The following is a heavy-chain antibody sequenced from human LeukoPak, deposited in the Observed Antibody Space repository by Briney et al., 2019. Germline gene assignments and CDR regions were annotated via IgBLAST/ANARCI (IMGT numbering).Heavy chain of an antibody. CDR2: IRYDGSNK. D-gene: IGHD4-23*01. CDR3: AKDLHPYGGNLY. Sequence: GGSLRLSCAASGFTFSSYGMHWVRQAPGKGLEWEALIRYDGSNKYYADSVKGRFTISRDNSKNTLYLQMNSLRAEDTAVYYCAKDLHPYGGNLYWGQGTLVTVSS. V-gene: IGHV3-30*02. J-gene: IGHJ4*02. CDR1: GFTFSSYG.